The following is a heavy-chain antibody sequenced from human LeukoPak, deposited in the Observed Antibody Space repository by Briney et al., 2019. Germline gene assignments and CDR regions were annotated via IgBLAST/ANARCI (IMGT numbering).Heavy chain of an antibody. Sequence: SETLSLTCTVSGGSINNYYWSWIRQPPGKGLEWIGHIYYSGSTNYNPSLKSRVTISVDTSKNQFSLKLSSVTAADTAVYYCARAPGGCYSSSCLDYWGQGTLVTVSS. D-gene: IGHD6-13*01. CDR2: IYYSGST. CDR3: ARAPGGCYSSSCLDY. CDR1: GGSINNYY. J-gene: IGHJ4*02. V-gene: IGHV4-59*01.